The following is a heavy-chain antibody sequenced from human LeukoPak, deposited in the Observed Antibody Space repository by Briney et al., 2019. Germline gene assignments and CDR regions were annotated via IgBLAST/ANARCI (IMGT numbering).Heavy chain of an antibody. CDR2: IRQDGSEE. CDR1: GFTIGSYW. J-gene: IGHJ3*01. CDR3: ARAGYYGDDAFDL. D-gene: IGHD2/OR15-2a*01. V-gene: IGHV3-7*01. Sequence: PGGSLRLSCAGSGFTIGSYWMSWVRQAPGKGLEWVANIRQDGSEEYYVDSVKGRLTISRDNAKNSLYLQMNSLRAAATGIYYCARAGYYGDDAFDLWGQGTMVTVSS.